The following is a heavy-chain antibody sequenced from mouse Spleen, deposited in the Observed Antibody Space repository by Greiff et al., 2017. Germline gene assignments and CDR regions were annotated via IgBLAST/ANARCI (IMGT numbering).Heavy chain of an antibody. Sequence: EVQLQQSGAELVKPGASVKISCKASGYSFTDYNMTWVKQSTGKSLEWIGVINPNYGTTSYNQKFKGKATLTVDQSSSTAYMQLNSLTSEDSAVYYCARWGYYYGSSYLDYWGQGTSVTVSS. CDR3: ARWGYYYGSSYLDY. J-gene: IGHJ4*01. CDR2: INPNYGTT. CDR1: GYSFTDYN. V-gene: IGHV1-39*01. D-gene: IGHD1-1*01.